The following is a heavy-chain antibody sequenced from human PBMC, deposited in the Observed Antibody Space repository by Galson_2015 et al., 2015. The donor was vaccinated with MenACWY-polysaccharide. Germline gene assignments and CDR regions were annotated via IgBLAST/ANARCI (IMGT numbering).Heavy chain of an antibody. Sequence: SLRLSCAASGFTFSDYYMSWIRQAPGKGLEWVSYINSSGSTIYYADSVKGRFTISRDNAKNSLYLQMNSLRAEDTAVYYCARDLCIAVAGRYGMDVWGQGTTVTVSS. J-gene: IGHJ6*02. CDR3: ARDLCIAVAGRYGMDV. CDR1: GFTFSDYY. V-gene: IGHV3-11*01. CDR2: INSSGSTI. D-gene: IGHD6-19*01.